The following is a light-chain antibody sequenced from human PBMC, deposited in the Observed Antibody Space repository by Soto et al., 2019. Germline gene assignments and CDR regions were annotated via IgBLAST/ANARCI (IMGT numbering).Light chain of an antibody. V-gene: IGKV1-5*01. CDR2: DAS. CDR3: QQYNTYST. CDR1: QSISSY. Sequence: DIQMTQSPSSLSASVGDRVTITCRASQSISSYLNWYQQKPGKAPKLLIYDASALPRGVPSRFSGSGSGTEFTLTISSLQPDDFATYYCQQYNTYSTFGQGTRLEIK. J-gene: IGKJ5*01.